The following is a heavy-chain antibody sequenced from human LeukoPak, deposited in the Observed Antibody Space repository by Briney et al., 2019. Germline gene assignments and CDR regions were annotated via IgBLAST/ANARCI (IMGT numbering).Heavy chain of an antibody. Sequence: GGSLRPSCAPSGFTFTSYWMSWDRHPPRKGLEWVANIKQDGSEKNYMDSVKGRLTIPTDNPKNSPYLQMNSQRATDTAVYYCARGPVVVVAATQIVCFDWWGEGRLVTVSS. CDR2: IKQDGSEK. J-gene: IGHJ4*02. CDR3: ARGPVVVVAATQIVCFDW. V-gene: IGHV3-7*01. CDR1: GFTFTSYW. D-gene: IGHD2-15*01.